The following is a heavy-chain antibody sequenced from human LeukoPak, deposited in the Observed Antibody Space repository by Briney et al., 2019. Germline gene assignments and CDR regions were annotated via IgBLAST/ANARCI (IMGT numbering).Heavy chain of an antibody. V-gene: IGHV1-46*01. J-gene: IGHJ3*02. CDR1: GYTFTSYY. D-gene: IGHD3-3*01. CDR2: INPGGGST. Sequence: ASVKVSCKASGYTFTSYYMHWVRQAPGQGLEWMGIINPGGGSTTYAQKFQGRVTVTRDTSTSTVYMDLSSLRSEDTAVYYCARAAWGNDNFRSVTTAFDIWGQGTTVTVSS. CDR3: ARAAWGNDNFRSVTTAFDI.